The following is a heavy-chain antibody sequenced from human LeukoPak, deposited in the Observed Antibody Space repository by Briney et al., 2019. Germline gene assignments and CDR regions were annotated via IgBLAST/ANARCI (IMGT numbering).Heavy chain of an antibody. Sequence: GGSLRLSCAASGSTFSSYAMSWVRQAPGKGLEWVSAISGSGGRTNYADSVKGRFTISRDNPKNTIYLQMNSLRAEDTAVYFCAKRGVVIRVILVGFHKEAYYFDSWGQGALVTVSS. CDR1: GSTFSSYA. J-gene: IGHJ4*02. D-gene: IGHD3-22*01. CDR2: ISGSGGRT. CDR3: AKRGVVIRVILVGFHKEAYYFDS. V-gene: IGHV3-23*01.